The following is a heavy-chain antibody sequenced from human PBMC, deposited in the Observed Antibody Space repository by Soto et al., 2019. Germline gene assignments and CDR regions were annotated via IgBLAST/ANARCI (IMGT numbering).Heavy chain of an antibody. J-gene: IGHJ4*02. CDR3: AKVLHYGSGSFDY. V-gene: IGHV3-23*01. CDR2: ISGSGGST. Sequence: EVQLLESGGGLVQPGGSLRLSCAASGFTFSSYAMSWVRQAPGKGLEWVSTISGSGGSTYYADSVKGRFTISRDNSKNTLYLQVNSLRAEGTAVYYCAKVLHYGSGSFDYWGQGTLVTVSS. D-gene: IGHD3-10*01. CDR1: GFTFSSYA.